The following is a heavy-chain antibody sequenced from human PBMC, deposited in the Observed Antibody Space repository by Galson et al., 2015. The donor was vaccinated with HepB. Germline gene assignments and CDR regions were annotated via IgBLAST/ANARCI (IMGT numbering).Heavy chain of an antibody. Sequence: SLRLSCAASGFTFSSYAMHWVRQAPGKGLEWVAVISYDGSNKYYADSVKGRFTISRDNSKNTLYLQMNSLRAEDTAVYYCARDGPTRVYSGSYYRDFDYWGQGTLVTVSS. CDR1: GFTFSSYA. CDR3: ARDGPTRVYSGSYYRDFDY. J-gene: IGHJ4*02. CDR2: ISYDGSNK. D-gene: IGHD1-26*01. V-gene: IGHV3-30*04.